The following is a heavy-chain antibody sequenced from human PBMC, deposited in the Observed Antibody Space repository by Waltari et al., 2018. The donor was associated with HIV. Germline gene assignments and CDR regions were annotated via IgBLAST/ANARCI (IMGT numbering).Heavy chain of an antibody. V-gene: IGHV4-61*01. Sequence: QVQLQESGPGLVKPSETLSLTCTVSGASVSTGTYFWTWVRQPPGKGLEWIGHVYHTGGAIYNPSLQSRVTISVDTSKNQFSLKLNSVTAADTAVYYCARDGVSLPYIDRSLKTGHGLDVWGQGTTVTVSS. CDR3: ARDGVSLPYIDRSLKTGHGLDV. CDR1: GASVSTGTYF. J-gene: IGHJ6*02. D-gene: IGHD3-9*01. CDR2: VYHTGGA.